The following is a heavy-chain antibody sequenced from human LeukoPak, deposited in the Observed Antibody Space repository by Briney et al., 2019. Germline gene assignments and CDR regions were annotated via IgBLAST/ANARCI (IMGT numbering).Heavy chain of an antibody. CDR2: MNPNSGNT. V-gene: IGHV1-8*03. D-gene: IGHD2-2*01. Sequence: ASVKVSCKASGCTFTGYYMHWVRQATGQGLEWMGWMNPNSGNTGYAQKFQGRVTITRNTSISTAYMELSSLRSEDTAVYYCARVGSIGYCSSTSCYNYYYYMDVWGKGTAVTVSS. CDR1: GCTFTGYY. CDR3: ARVGSIGYCSSTSCYNYYYYMDV. J-gene: IGHJ6*03.